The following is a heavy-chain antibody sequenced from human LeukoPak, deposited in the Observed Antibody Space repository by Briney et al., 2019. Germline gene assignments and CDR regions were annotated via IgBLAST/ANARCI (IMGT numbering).Heavy chain of an antibody. Sequence: GGSLRLSCAASGFTFHTYAMSWVRQAPGKGLEWVSAISGSGDNTYYADSVKGRFTISRDNSKNTLYLQMNSLRAEDTAVYYCAKGGPYYDFWSGYYKAFDYWGQGTLVTVSS. CDR2: ISGSGDNT. V-gene: IGHV3-23*01. D-gene: IGHD3-3*01. CDR3: AKGGPYYDFWSGYYKAFDY. CDR1: GFTFHTYA. J-gene: IGHJ4*02.